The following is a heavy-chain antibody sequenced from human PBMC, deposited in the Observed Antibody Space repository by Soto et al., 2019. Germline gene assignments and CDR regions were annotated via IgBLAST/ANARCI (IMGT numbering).Heavy chain of an antibody. V-gene: IGHV3-30-3*01. CDR1: GFTFGTYS. J-gene: IGHJ4*02. Sequence: QVQVVESGGGVVQAGRSLRLSCTASGFTFGTYSMHWVRKAPGKGLEWVAVISYDASNTYYADSVKGRFTISRDNSKNALFLQMNSLRPEDTAVYYCATPQRGYFDLDYWGQGILVTVSS. CDR3: ATPQRGYFDLDY. CDR2: ISYDASNT. D-gene: IGHD3-9*01.